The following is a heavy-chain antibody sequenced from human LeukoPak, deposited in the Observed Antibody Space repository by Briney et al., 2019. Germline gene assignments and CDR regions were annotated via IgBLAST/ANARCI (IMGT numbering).Heavy chain of an antibody. CDR3: ARRVVVVIKGYYYYYGMDV. D-gene: IGHD3-22*01. Sequence: ASVKVSCKASGGTFSSYAISWVRQAPGQGLEWMGGIIPIFGTANYAQKLQGRVTMTTDTSTSTAYMELRSLRSDDTAVYYCARRVVVVIKGYYYYYGMDVWGQGTTATVSS. V-gene: IGHV1-69*05. J-gene: IGHJ6*02. CDR1: GGTFSSYA. CDR2: IIPIFGTA.